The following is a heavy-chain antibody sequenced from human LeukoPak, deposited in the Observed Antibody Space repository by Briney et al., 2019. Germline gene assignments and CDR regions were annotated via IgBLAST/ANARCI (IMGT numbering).Heavy chain of an antibody. J-gene: IGHJ4*02. Sequence: SETLSLTCTVSGGYISNSDYYWSWIRQHPGTGLEWIGYIYYSGSTYYNPSLKSRVTIFIDTSKNQFSLRLSSVTAADTAVYYCARLVCGGGSCPAEFDYWGQGTLVTVSS. CDR1: GGYISNSDYY. D-gene: IGHD2-15*01. CDR2: IYYSGST. V-gene: IGHV4-30-4*01. CDR3: ARLVCGGGSCPAEFDY.